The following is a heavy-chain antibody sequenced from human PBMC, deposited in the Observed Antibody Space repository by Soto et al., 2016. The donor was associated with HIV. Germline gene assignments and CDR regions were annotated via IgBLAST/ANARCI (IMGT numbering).Heavy chain of an antibody. V-gene: IGHV3-15*01. D-gene: IGHD3-16*01. CDR3: TSHLYPT. CDR2: IKSETDGGTT. CDR1: GFTFSNAW. Sequence: EVQLVESGGGLVKPGGPVRLSCAVSGFTFSNAWMSWVRQAPGKGLEWVGRIKSETDGGTTDYAAPVKGRFTISRDDSKNTLYLQMNSLKTEDTAVYYCTSHLYPTWGQGMLVTVSS. J-gene: IGHJ5*02.